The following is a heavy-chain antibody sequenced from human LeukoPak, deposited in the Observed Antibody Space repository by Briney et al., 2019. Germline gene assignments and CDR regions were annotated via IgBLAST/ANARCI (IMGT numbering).Heavy chain of an antibody. V-gene: IGHV1-2*02. CDR3: ARAYEYGWFDP. CDR2: INPKSGAT. J-gene: IGHJ5*02. CDR1: GYTFTDYF. D-gene: IGHD4/OR15-4a*01. Sequence: GASEKVSCKASGYTFTDYFLHWLRQAPGQGLEWMGWINPKSGATNYAQKFQGRVTMTSQTSISTGNMELSSLRSDDTAVYYCARAYEYGWFDPWGQGTLVTVSS.